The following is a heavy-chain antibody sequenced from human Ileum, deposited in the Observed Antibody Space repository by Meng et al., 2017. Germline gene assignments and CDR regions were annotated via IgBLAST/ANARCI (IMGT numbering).Heavy chain of an antibody. Sequence: QVQLQESGPRLVRPSETLSLACTVSGGSVSSGSYYWSWIRQPPGKGLEWIGHIYYSGSTNYNPSLKRRVTISVDMSKNQFSLKLNSVTAADTAIYFCARSSTSPASYFFDYWGQGTLVTVSS. J-gene: IGHJ4*02. D-gene: IGHD6-6*01. CDR3: ARSSTSPASYFFDY. V-gene: IGHV4-61*01. CDR1: GGSVSSGSYY. CDR2: IYYSGST.